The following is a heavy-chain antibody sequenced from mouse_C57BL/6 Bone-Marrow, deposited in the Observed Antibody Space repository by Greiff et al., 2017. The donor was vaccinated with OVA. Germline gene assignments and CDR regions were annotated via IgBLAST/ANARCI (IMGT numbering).Heavy chain of an antibody. CDR2: INYDGSST. J-gene: IGHJ1*03. V-gene: IGHV5-16*01. Sequence: EVKVVESEGGLVQPGSSMKLSCTASGFTFSDYYMAWVRQVPEKGLEWVANINYDGSSTYYLDSLKSRFIISRDNAKNILYLQMSSLKSEDTATYYCAREDPYWYCDVWGTGTTVTVSS. CDR1: GFTFSDYY. CDR3: AREDPYWYCDV.